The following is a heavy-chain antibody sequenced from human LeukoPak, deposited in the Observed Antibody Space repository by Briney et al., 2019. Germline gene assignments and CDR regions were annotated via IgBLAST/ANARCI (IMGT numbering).Heavy chain of an antibody. CDR3: ARGFDY. J-gene: IGHJ4*02. V-gene: IGHV1-2*06. Sequence: ASVKVSCKASGYTFSAYNVHWVRQAPGQGLEWMGRVNPPSGGTNYAQKFQGRVTMTRDTSISTAYMELSRLRSDDTAVYYCARGFDYWGQGTLVTVSS. CDR2: VNPPSGGT. CDR1: GYTFSAYN.